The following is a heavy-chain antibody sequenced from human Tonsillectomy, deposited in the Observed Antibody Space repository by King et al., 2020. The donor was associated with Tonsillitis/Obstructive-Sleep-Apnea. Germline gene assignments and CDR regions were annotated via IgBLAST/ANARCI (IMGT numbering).Heavy chain of an antibody. V-gene: IGHV3-30*01. CDR3: ERTPKIYSRGWYKQGYYYYMDV. D-gene: IGHD6-19*01. CDR2: ISYDGSNK. Sequence: VQLVESGGGVVQPGRSLRLSCAASGFTFSSYAMHWVRQAPGKGLEWGAVISYDGSNKYYADSVKGRFTISRDNSKNTLYLQMNSLSAEDTAVYYCERTPKIYSRGWYKQGYYYYMDVWGKGTTVTVSS. CDR1: GFTFSSYA. J-gene: IGHJ6*03.